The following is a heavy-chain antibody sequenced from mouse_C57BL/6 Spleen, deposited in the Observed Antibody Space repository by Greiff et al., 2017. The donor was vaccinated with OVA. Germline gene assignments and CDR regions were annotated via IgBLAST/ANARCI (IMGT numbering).Heavy chain of an antibody. J-gene: IGHJ2*01. CDR3: ARGRDYDDFDY. V-gene: IGHV1-63*01. CDR1: GYTFTNYW. D-gene: IGHD2-4*01. CDR2: IYPGGGYT. Sequence: VQRVESGAELVRPGTSVKMSCKASGYTFTNYWIGWAKQRPGHGLEWIGDIYPGGGYTNYNEKFKGKATLTADKSSSTAYMQFSSLTSEDSAIYYCARGRDYDDFDYWGKGTTLTVSS.